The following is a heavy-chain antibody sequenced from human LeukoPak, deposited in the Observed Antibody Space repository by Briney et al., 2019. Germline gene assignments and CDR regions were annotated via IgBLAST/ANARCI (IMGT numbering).Heavy chain of an antibody. CDR3: ARDLPGIAAAGGMDV. Sequence: PGGSLRLSCAASGFTFSSYSMNWVRQAPGKWLEWVSSISSSSSYIYYADSVKGRFTISRDNAKNSLYLQMNSLRVEDTAVYYCARDLPGIAAAGGMDVWGQGTTVTVSS. CDR2: ISSSSSYI. D-gene: IGHD6-13*01. V-gene: IGHV3-21*01. CDR1: GFTFSSYS. J-gene: IGHJ6*02.